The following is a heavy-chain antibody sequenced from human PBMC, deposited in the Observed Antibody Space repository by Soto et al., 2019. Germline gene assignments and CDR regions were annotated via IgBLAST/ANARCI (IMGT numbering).Heavy chain of an antibody. D-gene: IGHD6-19*01. CDR1: GYTFTSYG. J-gene: IGHJ6*02. V-gene: IGHV1-18*04. CDR3: ATYPRVAVAGTPLYYYYYYGMDV. CDR2: ISAYNGNT. Sequence: ASVKVSCKASGYTFTSYGISWVRQAPGQGLEWMGWISAYNGNTNYAQKLQGRVTMTEDTSTDTAYMELSSLRSEDTAVYYCATYPRVAVAGTPLYYYYYYGMDVWGQGTTVTVSS.